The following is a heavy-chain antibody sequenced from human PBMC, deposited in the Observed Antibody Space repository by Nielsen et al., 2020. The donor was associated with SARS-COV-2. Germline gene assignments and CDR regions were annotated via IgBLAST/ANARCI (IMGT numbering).Heavy chain of an antibody. V-gene: IGHV3-20*04. J-gene: IGHJ4*02. CDR3: ASAYSYGRFDY. CDR2: INWSGANT. Sequence: GGSLRLSCAASGFTFDDSGMSWVRQAPGKGLEWVSGINWSGANTGYADSVKGRFTISRDNAKNFLYLQMNSLRAEDTALYYCASAYSYGRFDYWGQGTLVTVSS. D-gene: IGHD5-18*01. CDR1: GFTFDDSG.